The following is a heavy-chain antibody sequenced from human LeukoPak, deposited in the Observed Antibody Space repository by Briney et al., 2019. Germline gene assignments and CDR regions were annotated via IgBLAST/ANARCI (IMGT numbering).Heavy chain of an antibody. D-gene: IGHD3-22*01. CDR2: ISGSGGNT. Sequence: GGSLRLSCAASGFTFSSYAMSWVRQAPGKGLEWVSVISGSGGNTYYADSVKGQFTISRDNSKNTLYLQMNSLRAEDTAVYYCARGSDFYDSSGPFDIWGQGTMVTVSS. CDR1: GFTFSSYA. V-gene: IGHV3-23*01. CDR3: ARGSDFYDSSGPFDI. J-gene: IGHJ3*02.